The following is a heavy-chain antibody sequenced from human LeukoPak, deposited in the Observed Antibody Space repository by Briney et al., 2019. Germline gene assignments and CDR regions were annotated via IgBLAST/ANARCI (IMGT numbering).Heavy chain of an antibody. V-gene: IGHV1-2*02. J-gene: IGHJ4*02. Sequence: ASVKVSCKASGYTFTGYYMHWVRQAPGQGLEWMGWINPNSGGTNYAQKFQGRVTMTRVTSISTAYMELSRLRSDDTAVYYCARDLSYDYYDSSGYPIFDYWGQGTLVTVSS. D-gene: IGHD3-22*01. CDR3: ARDLSYDYYDSSGYPIFDY. CDR1: GYTFTGYY. CDR2: INPNSGGT.